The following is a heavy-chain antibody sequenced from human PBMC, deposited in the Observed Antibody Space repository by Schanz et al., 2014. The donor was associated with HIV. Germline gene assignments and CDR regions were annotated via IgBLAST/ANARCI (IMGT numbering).Heavy chain of an antibody. Sequence: EVQLVESGGGLVQPGGSLRLSCEVSGFTFSGYAMSWVRQAPGKGLEWVSAISDSGRTTYYGDSAKGRFTISRDNSKNTLYLQMNSLRAEDTAVYYCARDWRPNYDFWSGSIGVIGMDVWGQGTTVTVSS. J-gene: IGHJ6*02. V-gene: IGHV3-23*04. CDR1: GFTFSGYA. CDR2: ISDSGRTT. D-gene: IGHD3-3*01. CDR3: ARDWRPNYDFWSGSIGVIGMDV.